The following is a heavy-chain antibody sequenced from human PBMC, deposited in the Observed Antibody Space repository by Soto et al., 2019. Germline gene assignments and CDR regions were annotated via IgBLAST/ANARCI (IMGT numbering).Heavy chain of an antibody. CDR2: TRNKAHSYTT. V-gene: IGHV3-72*01. J-gene: IGHJ4*02. Sequence: EVQLVESGGGLVQPGGSLRLSCAASGFTFSAHYMDWVRQAPGQGLEWVGRTRNKAHSYTTEYAASVKGRCTISRDDSKNSLYLQMNSLKTEDTAVYYCARGLPGSSGWYGDYWGQGTQVTVSS. D-gene: IGHD6-19*01. CDR1: GFTFSAHY. CDR3: ARGLPGSSGWYGDY.